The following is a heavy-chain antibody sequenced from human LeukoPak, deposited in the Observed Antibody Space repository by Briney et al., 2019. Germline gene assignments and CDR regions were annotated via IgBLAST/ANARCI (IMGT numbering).Heavy chain of an antibody. CDR1: GGSLNNYY. CDR3: ARHLNSGFDF. CDR2: ISYRGTT. J-gene: IGHJ4*02. V-gene: IGHV4-59*08. D-gene: IGHD1-26*01. Sequence: PSETLSLTCSVSGGSLNNYYWSWIRQPPGKGLEWIGYISYRGTTDYNPSLKGRVTISADTSMNQFSLRLSSMTAADTAVYYCARHLNSGFDFWGQGTLVTVSS.